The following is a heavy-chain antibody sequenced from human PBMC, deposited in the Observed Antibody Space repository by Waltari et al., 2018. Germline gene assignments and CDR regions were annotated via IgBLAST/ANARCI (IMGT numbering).Heavy chain of an antibody. V-gene: IGHV1-8*01. Sequence: QVQLVQSGAEVKKPGASVKVSCKASGYTFTSYDINWVRQATGQGLEWMGWMKPNSGNRGCAEEFQGRVTMTRNTSKGTSYMERSSRRSEDAAVYYCASNLQFHSSSSDYWGQGTLVTVSS. CDR1: GYTFTSYD. CDR3: ASNLQFHSSSSDY. J-gene: IGHJ4*02. CDR2: MKPNSGNR. D-gene: IGHD6-6*01.